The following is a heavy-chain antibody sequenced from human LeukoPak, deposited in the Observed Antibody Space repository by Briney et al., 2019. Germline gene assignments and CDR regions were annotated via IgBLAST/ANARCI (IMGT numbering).Heavy chain of an antibody. CDR1: GFTFSSYG. V-gene: IGHV3-21*01. CDR3: AELGITMIGGV. J-gene: IGHJ6*04. CDR2: ISSSSSYI. Sequence: NPGGSLRLSCAASGFTFSSYGMNWVRQAPGKGLEWVSFISSSSSYINHADSVKGRFTISRDNAKNSLYLQMNSLRAEDTAVYYCAELGITMIGGVWGKGTTVTISS. D-gene: IGHD3-10*02.